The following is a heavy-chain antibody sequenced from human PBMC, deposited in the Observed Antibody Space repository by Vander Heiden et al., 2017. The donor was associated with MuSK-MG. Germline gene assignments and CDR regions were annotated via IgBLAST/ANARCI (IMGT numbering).Heavy chain of an antibody. CDR2: ISSSSSYI. V-gene: IGHV3-21*01. CDR3: ARGVGESYSSGWYLRLDAFDI. D-gene: IGHD6-19*01. Sequence: VQLVESGVGLVKPGWSLRLSCAASGLTFSSYSMNWFRQAPGKGLEWVSSISSSSSYIYYADSVKGRFTISRDNAKNSLYLQMNSLGAEDTAVYYCARGVGESYSSGWYLRLDAFDIWGQGTMVTVSS. J-gene: IGHJ3*02. CDR1: GLTFSSYS.